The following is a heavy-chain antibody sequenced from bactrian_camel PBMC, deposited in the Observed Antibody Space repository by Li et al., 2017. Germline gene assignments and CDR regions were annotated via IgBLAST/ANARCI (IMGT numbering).Heavy chain of an antibody. CDR2: IVEDGGTT. Sequence: LVESGGGSVQDGGSLRLSCEASRSRYCMGWFRQSSGEEREAVATIVEDGGTTYYADSVKGRFTISRDNAKNTLSLQLSSLKTEDTAIYYCVKDPECPRWWSGCTVFGFRGQGTQVTVS. D-gene: IGHD7*01. J-gene: IGHJ6*01. CDR1: RSRYC. CDR3: VKDPECPRWWSGCTVFGF. V-gene: IGHV3-3*01.